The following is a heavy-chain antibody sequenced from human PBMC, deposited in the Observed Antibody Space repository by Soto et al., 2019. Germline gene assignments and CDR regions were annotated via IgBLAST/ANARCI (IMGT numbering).Heavy chain of an antibody. CDR2: ISYDGSNK. J-gene: IGHJ6*02. D-gene: IGHD3-10*01. Sequence: GGSLRLSCAASGFTFSSYAMHWVRQAPGKGLEWVAVISYDGSNKYYADSVKGRFTISRDNSKNTLYLQMNSLRAEDTAVYYCARDGRYGSGSYYIMRSVCMDVWGQGTTVTVSS. CDR3: ARDGRYGSGSYYIMRSVCMDV. V-gene: IGHV3-30-3*01. CDR1: GFTFSSYA.